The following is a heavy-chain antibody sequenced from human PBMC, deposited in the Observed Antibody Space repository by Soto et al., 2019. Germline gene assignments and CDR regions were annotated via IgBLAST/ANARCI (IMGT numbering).Heavy chain of an antibody. CDR1: GGSVTSYY. D-gene: IGHD2-15*01. CDR3: ARERSGSSHFDC. CDR2: IYSSGST. J-gene: IGHJ4*02. Sequence: QVQLQESGPGLVKPSETLSLTCTVSGGSVTSYYWNWIRHPPGQGLEWIGYIYSSGSTNYNPSLKSRLTISVDTSKNQFSLGRSSVTAADTAVYYCARERSGSSHFDCWGQGTLVTVSS. V-gene: IGHV4-59*02.